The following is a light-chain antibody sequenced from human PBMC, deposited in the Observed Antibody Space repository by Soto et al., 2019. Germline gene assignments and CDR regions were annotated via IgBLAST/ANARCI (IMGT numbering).Light chain of an antibody. V-gene: IGKV3-20*01. CDR2: GAS. Sequence: EIVLTQYPGTQSLSPGGRATLSCRASQSVSNNYLAWYQQKPGQAPRLLIYGASNRATGIPDRFSGSGSGTDFTLTISRLEPEDFAVYYCQQYGSSGTFGQGTKVDIK. CDR3: QQYGSSGT. CDR1: QSVSNNY. J-gene: IGKJ1*01.